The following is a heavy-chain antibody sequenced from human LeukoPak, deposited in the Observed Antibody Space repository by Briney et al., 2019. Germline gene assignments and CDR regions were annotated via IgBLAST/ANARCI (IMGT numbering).Heavy chain of an antibody. J-gene: IGHJ5*02. CDR1: GFVFSKNG. D-gene: IGHD2-15*01. CDR2: IRHDEAEK. CDR3: AKAGGRAQTPFDP. Sequence: PGGSLRLSCAASGFVFSKNGMHWVRQAPGKGLEWVAFIRHDEAEKYYADSVKGRFTISRDNSKNTLYLQMNSLRAEDTAVYYCAKAGGRAQTPFDPWGQGTLVTVSS. V-gene: IGHV3-30*02.